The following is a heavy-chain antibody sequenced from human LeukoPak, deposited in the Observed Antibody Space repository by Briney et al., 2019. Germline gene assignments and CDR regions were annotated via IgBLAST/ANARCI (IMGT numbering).Heavy chain of an antibody. CDR3: ARDNQRLGVQIDAFDI. D-gene: IGHD7-27*01. Sequence: PSETLSLTCTVSGASISSSNYYWGWIRQPPGKGLEWIGIIYYSGNTYYNPSLKSRVTISVDMSKNQFSLKLSSVTAADTAVYYCARDNQRLGVQIDAFDIWGQGTMVTVSS. J-gene: IGHJ3*02. V-gene: IGHV4-39*07. CDR2: IYYSGNT. CDR1: GASISSSNYY.